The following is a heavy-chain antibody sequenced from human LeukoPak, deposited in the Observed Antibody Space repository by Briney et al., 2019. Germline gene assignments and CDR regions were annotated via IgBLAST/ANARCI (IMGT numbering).Heavy chain of an antibody. J-gene: IGHJ5*02. CDR3: ATYESSGSYGGTNWFDP. D-gene: IGHD3-10*01. Sequence: ASVNVSCKVSGYTLTELSMHWVRQAPGKGLEWMGGFDPEDGETIYAQKFQGRVTMTEDTSTDTAYMELSSLRSEDTAVYYCATYESSGSYGGTNWFDPWGQGTLVTVSS. V-gene: IGHV1-24*01. CDR2: FDPEDGET. CDR1: GYTLTELS.